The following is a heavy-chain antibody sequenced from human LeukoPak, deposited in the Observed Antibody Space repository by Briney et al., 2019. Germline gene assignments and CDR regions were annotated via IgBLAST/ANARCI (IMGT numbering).Heavy chain of an antibody. CDR1: GYTFTGYY. Sequence: GASVKVSCEASGYTFTGYYMHWVRQAPGQGLEWMGWIIPNSGGTNYAQKFQGRVTMTRDTSISTAYMELSRLGSDDTAVYYCASSIAVAGTDYWGQGTLVTVSS. CDR2: IIPNSGGT. CDR3: ASSIAVAGTDY. D-gene: IGHD6-19*01. V-gene: IGHV1-2*02. J-gene: IGHJ4*02.